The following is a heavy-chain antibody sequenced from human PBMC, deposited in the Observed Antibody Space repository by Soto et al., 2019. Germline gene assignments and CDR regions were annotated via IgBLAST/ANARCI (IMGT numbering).Heavy chain of an antibody. V-gene: IGHV3-48*01. J-gene: IGHJ6*03. D-gene: IGHD6-19*01. CDR3: ARDQAVAEFYYYYYMDV. CDR1: GFTFSSYS. CDR2: ISSSSSTI. Sequence: GSLRLSCAASGFTFSSYSMNWVRQAPGKGLEWVSYISSSSSTIYYADSVKGRFTISRDNAKNSLYLQMNSLRAEDTAVYYCARDQAVAEFYYYYYMDVWGKGTTVTVSS.